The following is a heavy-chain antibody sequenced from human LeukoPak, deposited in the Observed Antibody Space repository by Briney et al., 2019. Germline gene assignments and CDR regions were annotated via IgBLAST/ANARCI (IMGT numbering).Heavy chain of an antibody. D-gene: IGHD2-2*01. CDR2: ISGSGGST. V-gene: IGHV3-23*01. J-gene: IGHJ4*02. CDR1: GFTFSSYA. CDR3: AKVALGYCSSTSCRRDDFDY. Sequence: GGSLRLACAASGFTFSSYAMSWVGQAPGKGLEGVTAISGSGGSTYYADSVKGRFTISRDNSKNTLYLQMNSLRAEDTAVYYCAKVALGYCSSTSCRRDDFDYWGQGTLVTVSS.